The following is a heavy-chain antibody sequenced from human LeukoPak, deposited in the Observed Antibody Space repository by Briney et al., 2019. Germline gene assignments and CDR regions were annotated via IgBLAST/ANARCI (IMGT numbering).Heavy chain of an antibody. CDR2: ISSSGSTI. V-gene: IGHV3-11*01. D-gene: IGHD3-10*01. Sequence: PGGSLRLSCAASGFTFSDYYMSWIRQAPGKGLEWVSYISSSGSTIYYADSVKGRFTISRDNAKNSLYLQMNSLRAEDTAVYYCARDLSAHSSGSYPFGYWGQGTLVTVSS. CDR3: ARDLSAHSSGSYPFGY. J-gene: IGHJ4*02. CDR1: GFTFSDYY.